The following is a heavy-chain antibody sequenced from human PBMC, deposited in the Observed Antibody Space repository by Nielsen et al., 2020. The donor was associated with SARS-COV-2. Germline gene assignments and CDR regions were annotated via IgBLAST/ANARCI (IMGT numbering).Heavy chain of an antibody. CDR2: IHFSGDET. D-gene: IGHD3-10*01. J-gene: IGHJ4*02. V-gene: IGHV3-23*01. CDR3: AKEVWFGELLTLDY. Sequence: GESLNISCSTSGLTFSSSIIAWVRQAPGKGLEWFSIIHFSGDETHYAGFAKGRFTISRDNSQNTVYLQMNSLRAEDTAIYYCAKEVWFGELLTLDYWGQGALVTVSS. CDR1: GLTFSSSI.